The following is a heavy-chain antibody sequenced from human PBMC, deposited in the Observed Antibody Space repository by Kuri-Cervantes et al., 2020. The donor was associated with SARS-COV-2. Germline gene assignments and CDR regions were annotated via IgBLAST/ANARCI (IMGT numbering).Heavy chain of an antibody. V-gene: IGHV4-34*01. CDR3: ARGRITIFGVVGFDY. J-gene: IGHJ4*02. Sequence: ESLKISCAASGFTFSSYSMNWVRQAPGKGLEWIGEINHSGSTNYNPSLKSRVTISVDTSKNQFSLKLSSVTAADTAVYYCARGRITIFGVVGFDYWGQGTLVTVSS. D-gene: IGHD3-3*01. CDR2: INHSGST. CDR1: GFTFSSYS.